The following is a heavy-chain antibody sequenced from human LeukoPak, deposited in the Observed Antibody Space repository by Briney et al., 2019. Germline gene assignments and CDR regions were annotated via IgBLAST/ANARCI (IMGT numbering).Heavy chain of an antibody. CDR3: TSGTSTYYELYF. Sequence: SETLSLTCTVSGGSISSSTYYWGWIRQPPGKGLEWIGSFFYSGSTYYNPSLKSRLTMSVDTSNNQFSLKLMSVTAADTAVYYCTSGTSTYYELYFWGQGTLVTVSS. D-gene: IGHD3-3*01. CDR1: GGSISSSTYY. J-gene: IGHJ4*02. CDR2: FFYSGST. V-gene: IGHV4-39*01.